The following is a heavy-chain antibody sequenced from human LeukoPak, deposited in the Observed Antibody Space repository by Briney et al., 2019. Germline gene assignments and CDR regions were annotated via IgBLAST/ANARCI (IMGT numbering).Heavy chain of an antibody. CDR2: ISSSSSYI. V-gene: IGHV3-21*01. Sequence: PGWSLRLSCAASGFTFSSYSMNWVRQAPGKGLEWVSSISSSSSYIYYADSVKGRFTISRDNAKNSLYLQMNSLRAEDTAVYYCARQPTGYCSGGSCYPDFDYWGQGTLVTVSS. J-gene: IGHJ4*02. CDR1: GFTFSSYS. D-gene: IGHD2-15*01. CDR3: ARQPTGYCSGGSCYPDFDY.